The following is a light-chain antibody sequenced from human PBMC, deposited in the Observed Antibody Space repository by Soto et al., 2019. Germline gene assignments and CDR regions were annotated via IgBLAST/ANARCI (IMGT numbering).Light chain of an antibody. CDR1: SSNIGAGYD. Sequence: VLTQPPSVSGAPGQRVTISCTGSSSNIGAGYDVHWYQQLPGTAPKLLIYGNTNRPSGVLDRFSGSKSGTSASLAITGLQAEDEADYYCQSYDSSLSVVFGGGTKLTVL. CDR2: GNT. CDR3: QSYDSSLSVV. V-gene: IGLV1-40*01. J-gene: IGLJ2*01.